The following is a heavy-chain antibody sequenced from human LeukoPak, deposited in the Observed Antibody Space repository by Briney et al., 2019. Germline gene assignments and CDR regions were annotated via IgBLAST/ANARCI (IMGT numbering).Heavy chain of an antibody. V-gene: IGHV4-61*02. D-gene: IGHD2-21*02. CDR2: IYTSGST. J-gene: IGHJ4*02. CDR1: GGSISSSSYY. Sequence: SETLSLTCTVSGGSISSSSYYWGWIRQPAGKGLEWIGRIYTSGSTNYNPSLKSRVTMSVDTSKNQFSLKLSSVTAADTAVYYCARDHSGGDCYSCAYFDYWGQGTLVTVSS. CDR3: ARDHSGGDCYSCAYFDY.